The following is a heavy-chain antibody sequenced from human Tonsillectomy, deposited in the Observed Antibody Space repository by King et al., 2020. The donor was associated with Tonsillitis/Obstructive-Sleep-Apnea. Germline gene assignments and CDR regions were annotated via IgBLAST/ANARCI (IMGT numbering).Heavy chain of an antibody. D-gene: IGHD5-18*01. CDR2: ISGDGGST. J-gene: IGHJ6*03. V-gene: IGHV3-43*02. CDR1: GFTFDDYA. CDR3: AKDIGYSYGSRAYYYYMDV. Sequence: VQLVESGGGVVQPGGSLRLSCAASGFTFDDYAMHWVRQAPGKGLEWVSLISGDGGSTYYADSVKGRFTISRDNSKNSLYLQMNSLRTEDTALYYCAKDIGYSYGSRAYYYYMDVWGKGTTVTVSS.